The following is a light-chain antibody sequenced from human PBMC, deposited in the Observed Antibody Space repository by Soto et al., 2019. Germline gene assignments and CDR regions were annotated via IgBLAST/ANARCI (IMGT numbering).Light chain of an antibody. J-gene: IGLJ3*02. Sequence: QSALTQPASVSGSPGQSITISCTGTSSDVGGYGYVSWYQQHPGKAPKLMIYEVSNRPSGVSNRFSGSKSGNTASLTISGLQAEDEADYYCSSSTGSSTRVFGGGTMVTVL. V-gene: IGLV2-14*01. CDR2: EVS. CDR3: SSSTGSSTRV. CDR1: SSDVGGYGY.